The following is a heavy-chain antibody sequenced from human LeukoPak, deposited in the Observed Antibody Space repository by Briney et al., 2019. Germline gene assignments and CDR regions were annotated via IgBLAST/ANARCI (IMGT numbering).Heavy chain of an antibody. D-gene: IGHD6-19*01. CDR1: GFTVSSNY. CDR2: ISGSGGST. CDR3: AAWYSSGWYY. J-gene: IGHJ4*02. V-gene: IGHV3-23*01. Sequence: GGSLRLSCAASGFTVSSNYMSWVRQAPGKGLEWVSAISGSGGSTYYADSVKGRFTISRDNSKNTLYLQMNSLRAEDTAVYYCAAWYSSGWYYWGQGTLVTVSS.